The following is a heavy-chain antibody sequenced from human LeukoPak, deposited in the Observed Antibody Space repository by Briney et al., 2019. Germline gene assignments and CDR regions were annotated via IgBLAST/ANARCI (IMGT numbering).Heavy chain of an antibody. D-gene: IGHD1-1*01. V-gene: IGHV3-48*04. J-gene: IGHJ3*02. CDR2: ISSSSSTI. CDR3: AKDRTGTKAFDI. CDR1: GFTFSSYS. Sequence: GGSLRLSCAASGFTFSSYSMNWVRQAPGKGLEWVSYISSSSSTIYYADSVKGRFTISRDNAKNSLYLQMNTLRPEDTAVYYCAKDRTGTKAFDIWGQGTMVTVSS.